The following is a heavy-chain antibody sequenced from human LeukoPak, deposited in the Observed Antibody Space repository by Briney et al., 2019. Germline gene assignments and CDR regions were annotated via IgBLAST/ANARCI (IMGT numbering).Heavy chain of an antibody. Sequence: PGGSLRLSCAASGFXFSKAWMSWVRQAPGKGLEWVGRIKSNTDYGTTDYAAPVKGRFTISRDDSKNMLYLQMNSLKIEDTAVYYCTRVTAYFQYGMDVWGQGTTVTVSS. V-gene: IGHV3-15*05. CDR1: GFXFSKAW. D-gene: IGHD2-21*02. CDR2: IKSNTDYGTT. J-gene: IGHJ6*02. CDR3: TRVTAYFQYGMDV.